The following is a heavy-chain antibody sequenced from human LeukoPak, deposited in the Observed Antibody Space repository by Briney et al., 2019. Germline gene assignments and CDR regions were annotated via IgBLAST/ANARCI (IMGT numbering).Heavy chain of an antibody. D-gene: IGHD4-17*01. CDR2: IYHSGST. CDR1: GGSISSGGYS. J-gene: IGHJ4*02. Sequence: SQTLSLTCAVSGGSISSGGYSWSWHRQPPGRGLEGIGYIYHSGSTYYNPSLKSRVTISVDRSKNQFSLKLSSVTAADTAVYYCARGTMGDYALDYWGQGTLVTVSS. V-gene: IGHV4-30-2*01. CDR3: ARGTMGDYALDY.